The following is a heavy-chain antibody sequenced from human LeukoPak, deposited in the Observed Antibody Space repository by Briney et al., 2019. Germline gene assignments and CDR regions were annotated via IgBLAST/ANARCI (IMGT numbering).Heavy chain of an antibody. J-gene: IGHJ6*02. D-gene: IGHD3-10*01. CDR3: ARYYSSGHYYGSGMDV. CDR1: GFTFSSYD. V-gene: IGHV3-13*01. Sequence: GGSLRLSCAASGFTFSSYDMRWVRQATGKGLEWVSAIGTAGDTYYPGSVKGRFTISRENAKNSLYLQMNSLRAEDTAVYYCARYYSSGHYYGSGMDVWGQGTTVTVSS. CDR2: IGTAGDT.